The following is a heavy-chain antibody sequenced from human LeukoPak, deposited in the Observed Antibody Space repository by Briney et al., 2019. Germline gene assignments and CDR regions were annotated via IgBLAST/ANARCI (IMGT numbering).Heavy chain of an antibody. V-gene: IGHV4-34*01. CDR1: GGSFSGYY. CDR2: INHSGST. J-gene: IGHJ4*02. Sequence: SETLSLTCAVYGGSFSGYYWSWIRQPPGKGLEWIGEINHSGSTNYNPSLKSRVTISVDTSKNQFSLKLSSVTAADTAVYNCRSDYGPFDYWGQGTLVTVSS. D-gene: IGHD4-17*01. CDR3: RSDYGPFDY.